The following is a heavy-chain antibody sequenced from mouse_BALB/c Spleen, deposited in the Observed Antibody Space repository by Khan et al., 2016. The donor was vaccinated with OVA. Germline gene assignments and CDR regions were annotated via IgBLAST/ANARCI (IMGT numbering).Heavy chain of an antibody. CDR3: ATSYFYGYYFDY. CDR2: ISGDSNTI. CDR1: GFTFNSYG. J-gene: IGHJ2*01. D-gene: IGHD1-1*01. V-gene: IGHV5-17*02. Sequence: EVELVESGGGLVQPGGSRKLSCAASGFTFNSYGMHWVRQAPEKGLEWVAYISGDSNTIYYTDTVKGRFIISRDNPKNTLFLQVTSLMSEDTAMYYCATSYFYGYYFDYWGPGTTLTVS.